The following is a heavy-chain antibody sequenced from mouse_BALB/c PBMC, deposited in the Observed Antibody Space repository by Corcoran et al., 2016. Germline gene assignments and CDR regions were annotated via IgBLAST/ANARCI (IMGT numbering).Heavy chain of an antibody. V-gene: IGHV1-77*01. Sequence: QVQLQQSGPELVKPGASVKISCKASGYTFTDYVISWVKQRTGQGLEWIGEIYPGSGSTHYNEKFKGKATLTADKSSNTAYMQLSSLTSEDSAVYFCASPYYFDYWGQGTTLTVSS. CDR3: ASPYYFDY. J-gene: IGHJ2*01. CDR2: IYPGSGST. CDR1: GYTFTDYV.